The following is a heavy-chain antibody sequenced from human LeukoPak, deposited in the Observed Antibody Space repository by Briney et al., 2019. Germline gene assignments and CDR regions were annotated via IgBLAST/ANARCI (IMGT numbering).Heavy chain of an antibody. CDR2: IYYSGST. V-gene: IGHV4-39*01. D-gene: IGHD6-13*01. CDR3: ARHGSSSWYLYYYYGMDV. CDR1: GGSISSSSYY. J-gene: IGHJ6*02. Sequence: SETLSLTCTVSGGSISSSSYYWGWIRQPPGKGLEWLGSIYYSGSTYYNPSLKSRVTISVDTSENQFSLRLSSVTAADTAVYYCARHGSSSWYLYYYYGMDVWGQGTTVTVSS.